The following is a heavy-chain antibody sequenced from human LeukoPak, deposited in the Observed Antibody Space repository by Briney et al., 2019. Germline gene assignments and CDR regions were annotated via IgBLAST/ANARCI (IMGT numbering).Heavy chain of an antibody. D-gene: IGHD3-22*01. CDR3: ARGNYYDSSGYSW. Sequence: GGSLRLSCAASGFTFSSYSTNWVRQAPGKGLEWVSSISSSSSYIYYADSVKGRFTISRDNAKNSLYLQMNSLRAEDTAVYYCARGNYYDSSGYSWWGQGTLVTVSS. CDR1: GFTFSSYS. CDR2: ISSSSSYI. V-gene: IGHV3-21*01. J-gene: IGHJ4*02.